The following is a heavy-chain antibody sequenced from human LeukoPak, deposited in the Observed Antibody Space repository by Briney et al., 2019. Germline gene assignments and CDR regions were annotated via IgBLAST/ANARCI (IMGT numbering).Heavy chain of an antibody. CDR2: IYYSGST. Sequence: SETLSLTCTVSGGSISSSSYYWGWIRQPPGKGLEWIGSIYYSGSTYYNPSLKSRVTISVDTSKNQFSLKLSSVTAADTAVYYCARRSYDFWSGTKNNWFDPWGRGTLVTVSS. J-gene: IGHJ5*02. CDR3: ARRSYDFWSGTKNNWFDP. D-gene: IGHD3-3*01. V-gene: IGHV4-39*01. CDR1: GGSISSSSYY.